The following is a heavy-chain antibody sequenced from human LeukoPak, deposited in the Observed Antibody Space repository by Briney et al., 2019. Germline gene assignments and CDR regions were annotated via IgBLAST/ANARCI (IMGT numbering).Heavy chain of an antibody. J-gene: IGHJ4*02. CDR3: AKRIAVAGSLYFDY. CDR2: ISGSGGST. Sequence: GGSLRLSCAASGFTFSSYAMSWVRQAPGKGLEWVSAISGSGGSTYYADSVKGRFTISRDNSKNTLYLQMNSLRAEDTAAYYCAKRIAVAGSLYFDYWGQGTLVTVSS. V-gene: IGHV3-23*01. CDR1: GFTFSSYA. D-gene: IGHD6-19*01.